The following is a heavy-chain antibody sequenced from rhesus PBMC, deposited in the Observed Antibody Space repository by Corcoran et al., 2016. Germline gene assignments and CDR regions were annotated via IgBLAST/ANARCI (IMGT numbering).Heavy chain of an antibody. D-gene: IGHD6-31*01. CDR2: LSGSGAT. Sequence: QVQLQESGPGLVKPSETLSLTCSVSGGSVSGGYNWNWIRQPPGKGLGWIGYLSGSGATYYNASLKNRVTISKDTSKNQFSLKLSSVTAADTAVYYCGRSGAATGAYWGQGVLVTVSS. V-gene: IGHV4-76*01. CDR3: GRSGAATGAY. CDR1: GGSVSGGYN. J-gene: IGHJ4*01.